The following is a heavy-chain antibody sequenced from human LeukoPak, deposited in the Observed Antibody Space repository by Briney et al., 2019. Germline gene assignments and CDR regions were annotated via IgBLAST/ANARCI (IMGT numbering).Heavy chain of an antibody. CDR1: GGSISSSSYY. CDR3: ARDGYTYGSFDY. Sequence: PSETLSLTCTVSGGSISSSSYYWGWIRQPPGKGLEWIGSIYYSGSTYSNPSLKSRVTISVDTSKSQFSLKLTSVTAADTAVYYCARDGYTYGSFDYWGQGTLVTVSS. CDR2: IYYSGST. D-gene: IGHD5-18*01. J-gene: IGHJ4*02. V-gene: IGHV4-39*01.